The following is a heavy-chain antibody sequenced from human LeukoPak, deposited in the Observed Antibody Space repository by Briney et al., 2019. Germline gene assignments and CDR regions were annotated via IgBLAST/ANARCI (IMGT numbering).Heavy chain of an antibody. J-gene: IGHJ4*02. D-gene: IGHD1-26*01. V-gene: IGHV3-23*01. CDR2: ISGSGGST. CDR1: GFTFSSYA. CDR3: AKVTVGATTPFDY. Sequence: PGGSLRLSCAASGFTFSSYAMSWVRQAPGKGLEWVSAISGSGGSTYYADSVKGRFTISRVNSKNTLYLQMNSLRAEDTAVYYCAKVTVGATTPFDYWGQGTLVTVSS.